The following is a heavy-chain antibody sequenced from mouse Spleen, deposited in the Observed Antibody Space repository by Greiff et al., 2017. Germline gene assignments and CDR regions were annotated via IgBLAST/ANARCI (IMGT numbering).Heavy chain of an antibody. Sequence: VKLMESGAELMKPGASVKISCKATGYTFSSYWIEWVKQRPGHGLEWIGEILPGSGSTNYNEKFKGKATFTADTSSNTAYMQLSSLTSEDSAVYYCARQIYYGYDGFAYWGQGTLVTVSA. J-gene: IGHJ3*01. CDR2: ILPGSGST. V-gene: IGHV1-9*01. D-gene: IGHD2-2*01. CDR1: GYTFSSYW. CDR3: ARQIYYGYDGFAY.